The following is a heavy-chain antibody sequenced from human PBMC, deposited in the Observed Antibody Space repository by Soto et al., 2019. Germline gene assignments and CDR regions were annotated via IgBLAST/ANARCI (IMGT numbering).Heavy chain of an antibody. Sequence: QVQLVQSGAEVKKPGSSVKVSSKASGGTFSSYAISWVRQAPGQGLEWMGGIIPIFGTANYAQKFQGRVTITEDESTSTAYMELSILSSEDTAVYYCARDVVAARGWYFDLWGRGTLVTVSS. J-gene: IGHJ2*01. CDR2: IIPIFGTA. D-gene: IGHD2-15*01. CDR1: GGTFSSYA. CDR3: ARDVVAARGWYFDL. V-gene: IGHV1-69*01.